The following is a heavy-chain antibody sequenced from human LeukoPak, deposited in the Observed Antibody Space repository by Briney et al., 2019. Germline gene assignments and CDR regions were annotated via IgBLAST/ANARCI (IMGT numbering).Heavy chain of an antibody. D-gene: IGHD6-19*01. V-gene: IGHV4-34*01. CDR2: INHSGST. CDR1: GGSFSGYY. CDR3: ARGYPGIAVAGTLDY. Sequence: SETLSLTCAVYGGSFSGYYWSWIRQPPGKGLEWIGEINHSGSTNYNPSLKSRVTISVDTSKNQFSLKLGSVTAADTAVYYCARGYPGIAVAGTLDYWGQGTLVTVSS. J-gene: IGHJ4*02.